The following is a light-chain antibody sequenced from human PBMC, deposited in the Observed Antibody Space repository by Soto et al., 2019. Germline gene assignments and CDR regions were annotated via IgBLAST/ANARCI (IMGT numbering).Light chain of an antibody. Sequence: IVMTQSPLSLPVSPGEPASISCRSSQSLLHTNGVSYLDWYLQKAGQSPQLLIYLGSNRASGVPARFSGSGSGTDFTLKISRVEAEDVGVYYCMQALQTPITFGQGTRLES. CDR2: LGS. CDR1: QSLLHTNGVSY. CDR3: MQALQTPIT. J-gene: IGKJ5*01. V-gene: IGKV2-28*01.